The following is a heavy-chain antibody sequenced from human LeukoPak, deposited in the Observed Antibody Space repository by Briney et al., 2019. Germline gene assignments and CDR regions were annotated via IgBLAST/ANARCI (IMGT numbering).Heavy chain of an antibody. Sequence: GGSLRLSCAASGFTFSDYYMSWIRQAPGKGLEWVSYISSSSSYTNYADSVKGRFTISRDNAKNSLYLQMNSLGAEDTAVYYCARDLGSGYSGYVPFDYWGQGTLVTVSS. D-gene: IGHD5-12*01. J-gene: IGHJ4*02. CDR2: ISSSSSYT. CDR1: GFTFSDYY. V-gene: IGHV3-11*06. CDR3: ARDLGSGYSGYVPFDY.